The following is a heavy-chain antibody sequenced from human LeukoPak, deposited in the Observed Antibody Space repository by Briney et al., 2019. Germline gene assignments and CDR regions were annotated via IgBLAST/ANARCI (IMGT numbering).Heavy chain of an antibody. CDR2: INHSGST. Sequence: SETLSLTCAVYGGSFSGYYWSWIRQPPGKGLEWIGEINHSGSTNYNPSLKSRVTISVDTSKNQFSLKLSSVTAADTAVYYCARGHSGYHNTGGQGTLVTVSS. D-gene: IGHD5-12*01. CDR1: GGSFSGYY. CDR3: ARGHSGYHNT. V-gene: IGHV4-34*01. J-gene: IGHJ4*02.